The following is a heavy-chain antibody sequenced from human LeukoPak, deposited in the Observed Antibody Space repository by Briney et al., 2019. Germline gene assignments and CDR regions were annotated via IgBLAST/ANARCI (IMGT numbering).Heavy chain of an antibody. CDR2: IYPDDADT. J-gene: IGHJ4*02. V-gene: IGHV5-51*01. CDR3: ARREYTGSYYYFDY. Sequence: GGSLQISSYGYCYWFTCYWIAWGRHLPREGREWMGIIYPDDADTRYSPSFQGQVSISADKSITTAYLQWSSLKASDTALYYCARREYTGSYYYFDYWGQGTLVTVSS. D-gene: IGHD1-26*01. CDR1: CYWFTCYW.